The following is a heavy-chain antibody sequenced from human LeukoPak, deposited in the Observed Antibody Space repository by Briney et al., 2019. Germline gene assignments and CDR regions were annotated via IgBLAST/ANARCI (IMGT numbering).Heavy chain of an antibody. CDR2: INHSGST. CDR1: GGSISSSNYY. Sequence: SETLSLTCTVSGGSISSSNYYWGWIRQPPGKGLEWIGEINHSGSTNYNPSLKSRVTISVDTSKNQFSLKLSSVTAADTAVYYCARELTAAARLGAFDIWGQGTMVTVSS. J-gene: IGHJ3*02. D-gene: IGHD6-13*01. CDR3: ARELTAAARLGAFDI. V-gene: IGHV4-39*07.